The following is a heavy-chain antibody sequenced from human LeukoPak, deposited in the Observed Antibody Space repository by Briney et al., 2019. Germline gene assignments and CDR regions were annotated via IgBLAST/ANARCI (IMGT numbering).Heavy chain of an antibody. CDR1: GGSISGYY. V-gene: IGHV4-59*01. Sequence: PSETLSLTCTVSGGSISGYYWSWIRQPPGKGLEWIGYIHYSGSTNNNPSLKSRVTISVDTSKNQFSLKLSSVTAADTAVYYCARVRPYDALPGIWGQGTLVTVSS. CDR2: IHYSGST. D-gene: IGHD3-3*01. J-gene: IGHJ4*02. CDR3: ARVRPYDALPGI.